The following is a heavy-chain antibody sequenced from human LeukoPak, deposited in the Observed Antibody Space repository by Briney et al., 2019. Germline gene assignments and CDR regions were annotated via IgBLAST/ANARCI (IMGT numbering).Heavy chain of an antibody. CDR3: AKAPTYYYGSGSYSVLDY. J-gene: IGHJ4*02. V-gene: IGHV3-23*01. CDR2: ISGSGGST. Sequence: PGGSLRLSCAASGFTFSSYGMSWVRQAPGEGLEWVSAISGSGGSTYYADSVKGRSTISRDNSKNTLYLQMNSLRAEDTAVYYCAKAPTYYYGSGSYSVLDYWGQGTLVTVSS. D-gene: IGHD3-10*01. CDR1: GFTFSSYG.